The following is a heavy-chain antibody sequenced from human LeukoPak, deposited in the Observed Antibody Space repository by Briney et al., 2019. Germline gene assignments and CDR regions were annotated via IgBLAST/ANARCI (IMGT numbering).Heavy chain of an antibody. CDR1: EFTFDDYA. J-gene: IGHJ4*02. Sequence: GGSLRLSCAASEFTFDDYAMHWVRQAPGKGLEWVSLINWDGGNTYYADSVKGRFTISRDNSKNSLYLQMNSLRAEDTALYYCAKDKRRYSYGLSTFDYWGQGTLVTVSS. D-gene: IGHD5-18*01. V-gene: IGHV3-43D*03. CDR3: AKDKRRYSYGLSTFDY. CDR2: INWDGGNT.